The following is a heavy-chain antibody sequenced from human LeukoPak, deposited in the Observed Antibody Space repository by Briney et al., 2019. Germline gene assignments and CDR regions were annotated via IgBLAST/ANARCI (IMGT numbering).Heavy chain of an antibody. D-gene: IGHD1-26*01. CDR2: ISYDGSNK. V-gene: IGHV3-30*04. CDR1: GFAFSSYA. J-gene: IGHJ4*02. CDR3: ARGVSGSYSWNYFDY. Sequence: GGSLRLSYAASGFAFSSYAMHWVRQAPGKGLEWVAVISYDGSNKYYADSVKGRFTISRDNSKNTLYLQMNSLRAEDTAVYYCARGVSGSYSWNYFDYWGQGTLVTVSS.